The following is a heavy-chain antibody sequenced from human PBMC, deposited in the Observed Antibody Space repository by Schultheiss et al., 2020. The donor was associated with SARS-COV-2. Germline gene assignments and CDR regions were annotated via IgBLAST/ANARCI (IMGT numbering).Heavy chain of an antibody. CDR3: ARASVELRFLEWLSYYYYYMDV. D-gene: IGHD3-3*01. CDR2: IWYDGSNK. CDR1: GFTFSSYW. Sequence: GGSLRLSCAASGFTFSSYWMHWVRQAPGKGLEWVAVIWYDGSNKYYADSVKGRFTISRDNSKNTLYLQMNSLRAEDTAVYYCARASVELRFLEWLSYYYYYMDVWGKGTTVTVSS. V-gene: IGHV3-33*08. J-gene: IGHJ6*03.